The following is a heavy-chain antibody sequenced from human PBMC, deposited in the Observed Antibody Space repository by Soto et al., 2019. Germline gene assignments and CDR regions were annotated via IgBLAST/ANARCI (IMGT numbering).Heavy chain of an antibody. CDR1: GYTFTSYD. D-gene: IGHD3-3*01. Sequence: ASVKVSCKASGYTFTSYDINWVRQATGQGLEWMGWMNPNSGNTGYAQKFQGRVTMTRNTSMSTAYMELSSLRSEDTAVYYCAGGVDFWSGYLVYYFDYWGQGTLVTVSS. CDR3: AGGVDFWSGYLVYYFDY. CDR2: MNPNSGNT. J-gene: IGHJ4*02. V-gene: IGHV1-8*01.